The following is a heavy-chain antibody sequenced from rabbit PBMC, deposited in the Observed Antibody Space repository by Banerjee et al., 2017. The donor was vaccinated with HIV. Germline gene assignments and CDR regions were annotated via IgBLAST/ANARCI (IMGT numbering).Heavy chain of an antibody. J-gene: IGHJ4*01. D-gene: IGHD4-1*01. CDR1: GFSFSNKYV. CDR2: IATGDGST. V-gene: IGHV1S47*01. Sequence: QEQLEESGGDLVKPEGSLTLTCTASGFSFSNKYVMCWVRQAPGKGLEWIGCIATGDGSTYYASWAKGRFTITRSTSLSTVTLQLTSLTAADTATYLCARDLAGVIGWNFNLWGPGTLVTVS. CDR3: ARDLAGVIGWNFNL.